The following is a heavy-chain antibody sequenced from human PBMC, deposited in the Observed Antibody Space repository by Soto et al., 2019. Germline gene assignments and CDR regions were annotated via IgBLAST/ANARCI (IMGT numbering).Heavy chain of an antibody. J-gene: IGHJ3*01. CDR3: ARAYYDILTGYSKRNAFDF. CDR2: INSDGSST. CDR1: GFTFSSYW. V-gene: IGHV3-74*01. Sequence: PGGSLILSCAASGFTFSSYWMHWVRQAPGKGLVWVSRINSDGSSTNYADSVKGRFTISRDNAKNTLYLQMNSLRAEDTAVYYCARAYYDILTGYSKRNAFDFWGQGTMVTVSS. D-gene: IGHD3-9*01.